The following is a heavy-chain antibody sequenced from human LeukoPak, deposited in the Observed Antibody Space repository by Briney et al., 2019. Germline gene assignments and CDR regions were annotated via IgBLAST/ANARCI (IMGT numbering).Heavy chain of an antibody. CDR3: ARTYSSSWDLEGGYFDY. CDR1: GDSFSSNSAA. CDR2: TYYRSKWYN. D-gene: IGHD6-13*01. J-gene: IGHJ4*02. Sequence: SQTLSLTCAISGDSFSSNSAAWNWLRQSPSRGLEWLGRTYYRSKWYNDYAVSVKSLITINPDTSKNQFSLQLNSVTPEDTAVYYCARTYSSSWDLEGGYFDYWGQGTLVTVSS. V-gene: IGHV6-1*01.